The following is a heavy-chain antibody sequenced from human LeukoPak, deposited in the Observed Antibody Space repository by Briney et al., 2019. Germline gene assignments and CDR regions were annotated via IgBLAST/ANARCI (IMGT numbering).Heavy chain of an antibody. J-gene: IGHJ4*02. CDR3: ARIVRGIMSSSRFDY. D-gene: IGHD6-13*01. V-gene: IGHV4-39*07. CDR2: LHYSGST. Sequence: SETLSLTCTVSGGSISNSSFSWGWTRQPPGKGLEWIGSLHYSGSTYYNPSLKSRVTISIDTSKNQFSLKLRSVTAVDTAVYYCARIVRGIMSSSRFDYWGQGTLVTVSS. CDR1: GGSISNSSFS.